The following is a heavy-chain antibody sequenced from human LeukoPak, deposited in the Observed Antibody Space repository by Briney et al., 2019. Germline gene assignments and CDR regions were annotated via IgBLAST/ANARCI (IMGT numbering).Heavy chain of an antibody. J-gene: IGHJ6*03. CDR3: ARDLGSGAAAGRRGPWDYYYYMDV. D-gene: IGHD6-13*01. CDR2: IYSGGST. V-gene: IGHV3-53*01. CDR1: GFTVSSNY. Sequence: PGGSLRLSCAASGFTVSSNYMSWVRQAPGKGLEWVSVIYSGGSTYDADSVKGRFTISRDNSKNTLYLQMNSLRAEDTAVYYCARDLGSGAAAGRRGPWDYYYYMDVWGKGTTVTVSS.